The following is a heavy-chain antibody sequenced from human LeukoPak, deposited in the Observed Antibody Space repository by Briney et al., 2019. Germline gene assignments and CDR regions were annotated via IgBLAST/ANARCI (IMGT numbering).Heavy chain of an antibody. V-gene: IGHV3-30-3*01. Sequence: GGSLRLSCAASGFTFSSYAMHWVRQAPGKGLEWVAVISYDGSNKYYADSVNGRFTISRDNSKNTLYLQMNSLRAEDTAVYYCARDVDYGDYGWKNYWGQGTLVTVSS. CDR1: GFTFSSYA. D-gene: IGHD4-17*01. CDR3: ARDVDYGDYGWKNY. J-gene: IGHJ4*02. CDR2: ISYDGSNK.